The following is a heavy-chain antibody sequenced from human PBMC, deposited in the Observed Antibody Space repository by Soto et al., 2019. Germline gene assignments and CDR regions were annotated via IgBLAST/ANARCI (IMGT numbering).Heavy chain of an antibody. CDR3: ARYITGVRSYGMDG. J-gene: IGHJ6*04. CDR2: MGESGTPT. CDR1: GFTFSSSA. V-gene: IGHV3-23*01. D-gene: IGHD4-17*01. Sequence: EVQLLESGGGLVQPGGSLRLSCAASGFTFSSSAMKWVRQAPGKGLEWVSLMGESGTPTYYADSVKGRFTISRDNSGQTLFLEMYSLRAEDPAVYYCARYITGVRSYGMDGWGKGTTVTVSS.